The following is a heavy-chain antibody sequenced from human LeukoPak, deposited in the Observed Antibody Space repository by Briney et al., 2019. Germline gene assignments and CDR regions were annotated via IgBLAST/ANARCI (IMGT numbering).Heavy chain of an antibody. CDR1: GYTFTGYY. CDR3: ARWGYCSSTSCYTDYNWFDP. D-gene: IGHD2-2*02. CDR2: INPNSGGT. V-gene: IGHV1-2*02. J-gene: IGHJ5*02. Sequence: ASVKVSCKASGYTFTGYYMHWVRQAPGQGLEWMGWINPNSGGTNYAQKFQGRVTMTRDTSISTAYMELSRLRSDDAAVYYCARWGYCSSTSCYTDYNWFDPWGQGTPVTVSS.